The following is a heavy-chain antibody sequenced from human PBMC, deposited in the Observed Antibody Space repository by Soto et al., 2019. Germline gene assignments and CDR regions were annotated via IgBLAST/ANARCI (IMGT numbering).Heavy chain of an antibody. D-gene: IGHD6-13*01. CDR2: ISGSAVST. Sequence: QPGGSLRLSCAASGFTFSSYAMSWVRQAPGKGLEWVSAISGSAVSTYYADSVKGRFTISRDNSKNTLYLQMNSLRAEDTAVYYCAKAGGAAGTVDYFDYWGQGTLVTVSS. V-gene: IGHV3-23*01. CDR3: AKAGGAAGTVDYFDY. J-gene: IGHJ4*02. CDR1: GFTFSSYA.